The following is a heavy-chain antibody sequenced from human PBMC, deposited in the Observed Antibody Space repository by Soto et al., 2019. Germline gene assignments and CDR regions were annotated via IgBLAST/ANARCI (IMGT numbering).Heavy chain of an antibody. CDR1: GFTFSTFW. V-gene: IGHV3-7*01. CDR2: IKPDGSER. D-gene: IGHD6-19*01. J-gene: IGHJ4*02. Sequence: EVQLVESGGGLVQPGGSLRLSCAASGFTFSTFWMSWVRQAPGGGLEWVAGIKPDGSERGHVDSVEGRFTISRDNAKNAVWLQMSGRGGEEGAGYYWVRGRGWYTFDYWGQGALVGVSS. CDR3: VRGRGWYTFDY.